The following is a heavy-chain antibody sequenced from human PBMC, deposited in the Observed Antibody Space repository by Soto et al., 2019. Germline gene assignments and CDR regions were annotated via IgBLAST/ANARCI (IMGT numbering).Heavy chain of an antibody. V-gene: IGHV3-53*01. CDR3: AIEGEVGATAY. CDR1: GFTVSSNY. Sequence: GGSLRLSCAASGFTVSSNYMSWVRQAPGKGREWVSVIYSGGSTYYADSVKGRFTIARDNSKNTLYLQMNSLRAEDTALYCWAIEGEVGATAYWGQGTRVTVSS. CDR2: IYSGGST. D-gene: IGHD1-26*01. J-gene: IGHJ4*02.